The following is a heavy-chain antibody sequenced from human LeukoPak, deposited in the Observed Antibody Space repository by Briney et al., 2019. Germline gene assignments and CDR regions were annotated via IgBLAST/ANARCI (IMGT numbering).Heavy chain of an antibody. CDR1: GFTFSNYA. J-gene: IGHJ4*02. CDR2: ISGSGDTT. CDR3: AKDRVVATGIGEFDY. Sequence: SGGSLRLSCAASGFTFSNYAMSWVRQAPGKGLEWVSAISGSGDTTYYADSVKGRFTISRDSSRNTLYLHMNSLRAEDTAVYYCAKDRVVATGIGEFDYWGQGTLVTVSS. V-gene: IGHV3-23*01. D-gene: IGHD6-13*01.